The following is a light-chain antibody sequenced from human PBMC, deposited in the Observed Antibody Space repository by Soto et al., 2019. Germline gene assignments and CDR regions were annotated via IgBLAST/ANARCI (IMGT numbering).Light chain of an antibody. CDR3: QQYHSWPHT. CDR2: GAS. CDR1: QSVTTN. Sequence: ETVLTQSPATLSVSPGERATFSCRASQSVTTNLAWYQQKPGQVPRLLIYGASTRATGIPARFSGCGSWTEFTLGISSLQSDDFAIYHCQQYHSWPHTFGQGTKLEIK. V-gene: IGKV3-15*01. J-gene: IGKJ2*01.